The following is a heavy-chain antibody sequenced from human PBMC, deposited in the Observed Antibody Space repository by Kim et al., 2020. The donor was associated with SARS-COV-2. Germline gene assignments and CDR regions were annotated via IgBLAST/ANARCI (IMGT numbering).Heavy chain of an antibody. Sequence: LKIRVTISVDTSKNQFSLKLSSVTAADTAVYYCAREAIAAAGTYYYYMDVWGKGTTVTVSS. J-gene: IGHJ6*03. V-gene: IGHV4-30-2*05. CDR3: AREAIAAAGTYYYYMDV. D-gene: IGHD6-13*01.